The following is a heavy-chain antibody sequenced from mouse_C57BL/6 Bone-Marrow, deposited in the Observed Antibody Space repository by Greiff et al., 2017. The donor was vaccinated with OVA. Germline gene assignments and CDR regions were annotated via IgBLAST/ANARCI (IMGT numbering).Heavy chain of an antibody. J-gene: IGHJ3*01. Sequence: VKLQQPGAELVKPGASVKLSCKASGYTFTSYWMHWVKQRPGRGLEWMGRIEPNSGGTKYNEKFTSKATLTVDKPYSTAYMQLSSLTSEDSAVYYCARGIWFAYWGQGTLVTVSA. CDR1: GYTFTSYW. CDR2: IEPNSGGT. V-gene: IGHV1-72*01. CDR3: ARGIWFAY.